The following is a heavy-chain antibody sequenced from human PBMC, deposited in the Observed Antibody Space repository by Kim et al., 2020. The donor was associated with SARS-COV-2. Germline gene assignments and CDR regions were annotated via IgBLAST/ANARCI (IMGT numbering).Heavy chain of an antibody. CDR1: GFTFSSYA. J-gene: IGHJ4*02. CDR2: ISYDGSNK. D-gene: IGHD3-10*01. Sequence: GGSLRLSCAASGFTFSSYAMHWVRQAPGKGLEWVAVISYDGSNKYYADSVKGRFTISRDNSKNTLYLQMNSLRAEDTAVYYCTSSGILWFGELYHFDYWGQGTLVTVSS. V-gene: IGHV3-30-3*01. CDR3: TSSGILWFGELYHFDY.